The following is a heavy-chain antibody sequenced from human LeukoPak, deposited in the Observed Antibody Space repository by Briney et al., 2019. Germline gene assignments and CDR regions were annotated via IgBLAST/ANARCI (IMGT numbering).Heavy chain of an antibody. CDR3: ARNFRFSPDY. Sequence: GGSLRLSCAASGFTFSNYWMHWVRQAPGKGLVCVSRNNTDGSSTTYADSVKGRYTISRDNAKNTLYLQMNSLRADDTAVYYCARNFRFSPDYWGRGTLVTVSS. CDR1: GFTFSNYW. J-gene: IGHJ4*02. V-gene: IGHV3-74*01. D-gene: IGHD3-10*01. CDR2: NNTDGSST.